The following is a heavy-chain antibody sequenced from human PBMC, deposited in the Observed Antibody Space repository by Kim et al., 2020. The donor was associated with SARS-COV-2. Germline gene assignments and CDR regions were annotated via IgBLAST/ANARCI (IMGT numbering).Heavy chain of an antibody. CDR3: ARLSFGSSGYYYGGFDY. Sequence: SETLSLTCTVSGGSISSSSHYWGWIRQTPGKGLEWIGTIHYSGSTYSNPSLKSRVTISLDTSKNQFSLKLSSVTAADTAVYYCARLSFGSSGYYYGGFDYWGQGTLVSVSS. CDR2: IHYSGST. D-gene: IGHD3-22*01. V-gene: IGHV4-39*01. J-gene: IGHJ4*02. CDR1: GGSISSSSHY.